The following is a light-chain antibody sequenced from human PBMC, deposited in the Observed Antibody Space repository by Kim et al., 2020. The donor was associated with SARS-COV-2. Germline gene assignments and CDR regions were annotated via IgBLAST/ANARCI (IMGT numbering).Light chain of an antibody. Sequence: ALGRPVASTCQGDRHTSYYANWYQQKPGHDPVLVIYGRNNRPSGIPARFSGASSGNTASLTVTGAKAEDEADYYCDSRDGSGNHVFGTGTKVTVL. CDR2: GRN. V-gene: IGLV3-19*01. CDR1: RHTSYY. CDR3: DSRDGSGNHV. J-gene: IGLJ1*01.